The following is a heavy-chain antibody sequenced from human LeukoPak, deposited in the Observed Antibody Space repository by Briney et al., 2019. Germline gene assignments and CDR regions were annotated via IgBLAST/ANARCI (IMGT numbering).Heavy chain of an antibody. Sequence: PGGSLRLSCAASGFTFSIHTMSWVRQAPGKGLEWVGRIRNKANSYTTEYAASVKGRFTISRDDSKNSLFLQMNTLKTEDTAVYYCSRAGIRTTPYYFDYWGQGTLVTVSS. D-gene: IGHD1-7*01. CDR1: GFTFSIHT. V-gene: IGHV3-72*01. J-gene: IGHJ4*02. CDR3: SRAGIRTTPYYFDY. CDR2: IRNKANSYTT.